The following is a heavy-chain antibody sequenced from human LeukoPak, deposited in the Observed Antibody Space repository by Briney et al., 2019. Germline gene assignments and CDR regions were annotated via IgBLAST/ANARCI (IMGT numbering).Heavy chain of an antibody. V-gene: IGHV4-39*01. Sequence: PSETLSLTCTVSGGSISSSSHCWGWIRQPPGKGLEWIGSIYYSGNTYYNPSLKSRVTISVDTSKKQFTLNLSSVTAADTAVYYCARHSYYYDSSGYDYYFDYWGQGTLVTVSS. CDR3: ARHSYYYDSSGYDYYFDY. D-gene: IGHD3-22*01. CDR2: IYYSGNT. CDR1: GGSISSSSHC. J-gene: IGHJ4*02.